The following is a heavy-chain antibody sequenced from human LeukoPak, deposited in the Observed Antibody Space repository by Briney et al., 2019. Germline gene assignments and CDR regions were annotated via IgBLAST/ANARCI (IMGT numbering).Heavy chain of an antibody. V-gene: IGHV4-59*01. J-gene: IGHJ6*02. D-gene: IGHD6-13*01. CDR3: AGAAVHSYYYGLGV. CDR1: NGSISTTY. CDR2: IHYSGNT. Sequence: SETLSLTCSVSNGSISTTYWSWIRQPPGEGLEWIGNIHYSGNTNYNSSLKSRVTISVDTSKNQFSLKMISVTTADTAVYFCAGAAVHSYYYGLGVWGQGTTVTVSS.